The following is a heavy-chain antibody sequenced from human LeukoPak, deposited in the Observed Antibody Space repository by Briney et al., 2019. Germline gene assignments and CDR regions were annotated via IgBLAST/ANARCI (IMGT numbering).Heavy chain of an antibody. D-gene: IGHD3-22*01. J-gene: IGHJ4*02. CDR3: ARLTYYYDSSGYLYYFDY. V-gene: IGHV4-4*02. CDR1: GGSISSNNW. Sequence: PSETLSLTCAVSGGSISSNNWWSWVRQPPGKGLEWIGEIYHSGSTNYNPSLKSRVTISIDNSNNQFSLKLSSVTAADTAVYYCARLTYYYDSSGYLYYFDYWGQGTLVTVSS. CDR2: IYHSGST.